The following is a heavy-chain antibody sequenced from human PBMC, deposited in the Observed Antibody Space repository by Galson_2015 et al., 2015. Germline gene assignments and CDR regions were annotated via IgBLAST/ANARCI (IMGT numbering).Heavy chain of an antibody. V-gene: IGHV4-39*01. Sequence: ETLSLTCTVSGGSISSSSYYWGWIRQPPGKGLEWIGTISYSESTYYNPSLKSRLTISVDTSKNQFSLRLSSVTATDTAVYYCASHSSGRYLGYWGQGTLVTVSS. CDR2: ISYSEST. J-gene: IGHJ4*02. CDR3: ASHSSGRYLGY. CDR1: GGSISSSSYY. D-gene: IGHD6-19*01.